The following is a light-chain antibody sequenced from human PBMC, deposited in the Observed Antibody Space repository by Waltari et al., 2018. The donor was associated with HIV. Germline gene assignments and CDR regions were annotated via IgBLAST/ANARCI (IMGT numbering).Light chain of an antibody. Sequence: QSVLTQPPSVSAAPGEKVTLSCSASNSNIGTGYVSWYQHLPRAAPKLPIYDNNKRPSGIPDRFSGSKSGTSATLDITGLQTGDEADYYCGTWDRTLSGGVFGGGTKLTVL. J-gene: IGLJ3*02. CDR3: GTWDRTLSGGV. CDR2: DNN. CDR1: NSNIGTGY. V-gene: IGLV1-51*01.